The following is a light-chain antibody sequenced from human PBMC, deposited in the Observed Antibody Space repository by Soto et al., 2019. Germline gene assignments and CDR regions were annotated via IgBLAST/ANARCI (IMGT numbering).Light chain of an antibody. Sequence: QPVLTQPPSASGTPGQRVTISCSGSTSNIESNFVFWYQQLPGTAPQLLIYRSNQRPSGVPDRFSGSKSGTSASLAISGLRSEDEADYYCASWDDSLSGYVFGTGTKLTVL. CDR2: RSN. CDR1: TSNIESNF. CDR3: ASWDDSLSGYV. J-gene: IGLJ1*01. V-gene: IGLV1-47*01.